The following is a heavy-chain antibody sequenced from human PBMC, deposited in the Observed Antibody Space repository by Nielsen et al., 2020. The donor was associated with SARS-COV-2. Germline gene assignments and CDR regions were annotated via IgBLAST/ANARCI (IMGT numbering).Heavy chain of an antibody. CDR1: GFTFSSYG. V-gene: IGHV3-33*01. CDR2: IWYDGSNK. Sequence: GGSLRLSCAASGFTFSSYGMHWVRQAPGKGLEWVAVIWYDGSNKYYADSVKGRFTISRDNSKNTLYLQMNSLRAEDTAVYYCARGLRPGARTYCGGDCYSELFDYWGQGTLVTVSS. J-gene: IGHJ4*02. CDR3: ARGLRPGARTYCGGDCYSELFDY. D-gene: IGHD2-21*02.